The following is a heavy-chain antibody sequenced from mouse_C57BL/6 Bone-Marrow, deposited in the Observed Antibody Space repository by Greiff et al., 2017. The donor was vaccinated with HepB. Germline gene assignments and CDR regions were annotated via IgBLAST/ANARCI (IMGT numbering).Heavy chain of an antibody. Sequence: EVQLQESVAELVRPGASVKLSCTASGFNIKNTYMHWVKQSPEQGLEWIGRIDPANGNTKYAPKFQGKATITADTSSNTAYLQLSSLTSEDTAIYYCASPPYDYDFYWYFDVWGTGTTVTVSS. V-gene: IGHV14-3*01. D-gene: IGHD2-4*01. CDR1: GFNIKNTY. J-gene: IGHJ1*03. CDR3: ASPPYDYDFYWYFDV. CDR2: IDPANGNT.